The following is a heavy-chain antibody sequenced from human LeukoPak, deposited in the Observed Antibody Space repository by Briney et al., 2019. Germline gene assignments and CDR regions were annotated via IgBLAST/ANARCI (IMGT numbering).Heavy chain of an antibody. CDR3: ASDPQWLVRFDY. D-gene: IGHD6-19*01. V-gene: IGHV3-30-3*01. J-gene: IGHJ4*02. CDR2: ISYDGSNK. CDR1: GFTFSSYA. Sequence: GGSLRLSCAASGFTFSSYAMHWVRQAPGKGLEWVAVISYDGSNKYYADSVKGRFTISRDNSKNTLYLQMNSLRAEDTAVYYCASDPQWLVRFDYWGQGTLVTVSS.